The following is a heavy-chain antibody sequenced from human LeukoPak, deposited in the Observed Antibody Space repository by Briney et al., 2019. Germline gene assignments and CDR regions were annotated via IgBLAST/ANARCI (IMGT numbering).Heavy chain of an antibody. V-gene: IGHV1-24*01. CDR1: GYTLTELS. CDR3: ARGSGYHGLFAFDI. Sequence: GALVKVSCKVSGYTLTELSMHWVRQAPGKGLEWMGGFDPEDGETIYAQKFQGRVTMTEDTSTDTAYMELSSLRSEDTAVYYCARGSGYHGLFAFDIWGQGTMVTVSS. CDR2: FDPEDGET. D-gene: IGHD3-22*01. J-gene: IGHJ3*02.